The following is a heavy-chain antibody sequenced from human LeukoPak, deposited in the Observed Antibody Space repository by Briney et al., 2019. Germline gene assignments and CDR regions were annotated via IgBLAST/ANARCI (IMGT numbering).Heavy chain of an antibody. Sequence: SETLSLTCTVSGGSISSYQWSWIRQPPAKGLEWIGYIYYSGSTYYNPSLKSRVTISVDTSKNQFSLKLSSVTAADTAVYYCARAVSGYSYGGFDYWGQETLVTVSS. CDR2: IYYSGST. V-gene: IGHV4-59*12. J-gene: IGHJ4*02. CDR1: GGSISSYQ. CDR3: ARAVSGYSYGGFDY. D-gene: IGHD5-18*01.